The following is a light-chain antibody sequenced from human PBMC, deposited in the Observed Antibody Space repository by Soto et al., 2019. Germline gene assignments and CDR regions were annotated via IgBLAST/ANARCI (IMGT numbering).Light chain of an antibody. CDR3: QQRCNWPPVT. Sequence: EIVLTQSPATLSLSPGERATLSCRASQSVSGCLAWYQQKPGQAPRLLIYDASNRATGIPARFSGSGSGTVFTLTISSLEPEDFAVYYCQQRCNWPPVTFGGGTKVEIK. CDR1: QSVSGC. J-gene: IGKJ4*01. CDR2: DAS. V-gene: IGKV3-11*01.